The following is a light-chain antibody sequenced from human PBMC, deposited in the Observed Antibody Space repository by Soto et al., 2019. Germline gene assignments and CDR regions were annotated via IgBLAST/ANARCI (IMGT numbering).Light chain of an antibody. CDR1: QSVSSSY. Sequence: ENVLTQSPATLSLSPGEGATLSCRASQSVSSSYLAWYQQKPGQAPRLLIYGVSSRATGIPDRFSGSGSGTDFTLTISRLEPEDFAVFYCQQYGSSLPWTFGQGTKVDI. V-gene: IGKV3-20*01. CDR2: GVS. CDR3: QQYGSSLPWT. J-gene: IGKJ1*01.